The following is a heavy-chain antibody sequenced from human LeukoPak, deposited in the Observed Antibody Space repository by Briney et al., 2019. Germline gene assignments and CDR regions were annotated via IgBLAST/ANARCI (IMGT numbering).Heavy chain of an antibody. Sequence: SETPSLTCTVSGGSISSYYWSWIRQPPGKGLEWIGYIYTSGSTNYNPSLKSRVTISVDTSKNQFSLKLSSVTAADTAVYYCARRGWYYDSSGYSYFDYWGQGTLVTVSS. V-gene: IGHV4-4*09. CDR1: GGSISSYY. CDR3: ARRGWYYDSSGYSYFDY. J-gene: IGHJ4*02. D-gene: IGHD3-22*01. CDR2: IYTSGST.